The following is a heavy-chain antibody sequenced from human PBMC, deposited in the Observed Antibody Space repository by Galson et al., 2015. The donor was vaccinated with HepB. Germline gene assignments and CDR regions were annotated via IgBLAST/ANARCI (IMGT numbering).Heavy chain of an antibody. J-gene: IGHJ6*03. V-gene: IGHV3-21*01. CDR1: GFTFSTYT. Sequence: SLRLSCAASGFTFSTYTMNWVRQAPGKGLEWVSSISSSSSYKDYADSVKGRFTISRDNAKNSLYLQMNSLRAEDTAVYYCARGRQYQLLYCKACYYYYMDVWGKGTTVTVSS. D-gene: IGHD2-2*02. CDR2: ISSSSSYK. CDR3: ARGRQYQLLYCKACYYYYMDV.